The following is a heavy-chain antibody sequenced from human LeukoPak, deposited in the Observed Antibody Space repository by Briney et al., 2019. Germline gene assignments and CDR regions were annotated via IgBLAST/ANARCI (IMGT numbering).Heavy chain of an antibody. CDR3: ARDFSSVVPAAIC. CDR1: GYTFTGYY. J-gene: IGHJ4*02. D-gene: IGHD2-2*02. V-gene: IGHV1-2*02. CDR2: INPNSGGT. Sequence: ASVKVSCKASGYTFTGYYKHWVRQAPGQGLEWMGWINPNSGGTNYAQKFQGRVTMTRDTSISTAYMELSRLRSDDTAVYYCARDFSSVVPAAICWGQGTLVTVSS.